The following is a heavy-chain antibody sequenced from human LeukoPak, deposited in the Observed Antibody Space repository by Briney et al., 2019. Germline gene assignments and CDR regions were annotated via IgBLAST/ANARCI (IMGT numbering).Heavy chain of an antibody. V-gene: IGHV3-15*01. CDR3: TTDEGTTNGVCYYPGCAEYFQH. CDR1: GFTFSNAW. Sequence: GGSLRLSCAASGFTFSNAWMSWVRQAPGKGLEWVGRIKSKTDGGTTDYAAPVKGRFTISRDDSKNTLYLQMNSLKTEDTAVYYCTTDEGTTNGVCYYPGCAEYFQHWGQGTLVTVSS. J-gene: IGHJ1*01. CDR2: IKSKTDGGTT. D-gene: IGHD2-8*01.